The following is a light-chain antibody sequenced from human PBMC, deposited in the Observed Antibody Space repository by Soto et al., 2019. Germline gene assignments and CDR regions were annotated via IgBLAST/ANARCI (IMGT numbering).Light chain of an antibody. V-gene: IGKV1-39*01. CDR2: AAS. CDR3: QHTYSTPGT. Sequence: DIQMTQSPSPLSASVGDSVTITCRASQTIKTYLNWYRHKPGEAPKLLIYAASRLQTGVPSRFSGSGSGTFFTFSISSMKPEDFATYYCQHTYSTPGTFGQGTKVEV. J-gene: IGKJ1*01. CDR1: QTIKTY.